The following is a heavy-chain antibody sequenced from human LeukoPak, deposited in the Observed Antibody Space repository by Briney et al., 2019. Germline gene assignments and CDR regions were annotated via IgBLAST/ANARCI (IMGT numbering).Heavy chain of an antibody. CDR3: ARGVPGGATIHYYYGMDV. J-gene: IGHJ6*04. CDR1: GGTFSSYA. CDR2: IIPIFGTA. D-gene: IGHD5-12*01. V-gene: IGHV1-69*01. Sequence: SVKVSCKASGGTFSSYAISWVRQATGQGLEWMGGIIPIFGTANYAQKFQGRVTITADESTSTAYMELSSLRSEDTAVYYCARGVPGGATIHYYYGMDVWGKGTTVTVSS.